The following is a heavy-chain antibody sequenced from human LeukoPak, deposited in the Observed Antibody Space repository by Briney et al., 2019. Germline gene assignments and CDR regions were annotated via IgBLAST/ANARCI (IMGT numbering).Heavy chain of an antibody. Sequence: ASVKVSCKASGYTFTGYLMHWVRQAPGQGLEWMGWINPNSGGTNYAQTFQGRVTMTRDTSITTAYLELSRLRSDDTAVYYCARIGYNHYFDYWGQGTLVTVSS. CDR3: ARIGYNHYFDY. CDR2: INPNSGGT. D-gene: IGHD5-24*01. V-gene: IGHV1-2*02. J-gene: IGHJ4*02. CDR1: GYTFTGYL.